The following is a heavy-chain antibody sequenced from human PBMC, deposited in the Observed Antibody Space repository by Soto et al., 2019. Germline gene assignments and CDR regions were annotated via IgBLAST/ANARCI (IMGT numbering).Heavy chain of an antibody. CDR3: AKDLKPGSRWSLGGVEHCMDV. V-gene: IGHV3-30*18. CDR2: MSYDGSKK. D-gene: IGHD3-16*01. Sequence: QVQLVESGGGVVQPGRSLRLSCVGSGFSFSSYDMNWVRQAPGTGLEWVALMSYDGSKKYYGDSVRGGFTISRDNSKNTLYLQMDHLRPEDTAIYYCAKDLKPGSRWSLGGVEHCMDVWGRGTTVSVSS. CDR1: GFSFSSYD. J-gene: IGHJ6*03.